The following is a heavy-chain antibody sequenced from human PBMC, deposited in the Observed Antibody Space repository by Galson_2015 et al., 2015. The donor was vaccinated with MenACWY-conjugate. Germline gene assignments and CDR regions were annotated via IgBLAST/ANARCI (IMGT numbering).Heavy chain of an antibody. D-gene: IGHD6-13*01. CDR2: ISGSGGAT. J-gene: IGHJ4*02. CDR3: AKISSSSWTDY. CDR1: GFTFSTYG. V-gene: IGHV3-23*01. Sequence: SLRLSCAASGFTFSTYGMNWVRQAPGKGLEWVSSISGSGGATFYADSVKGRFTTSRDNSKNTLYLQMNSLRAEDTAVYYCAKISSSSWTDYWGQGTLVTVSS.